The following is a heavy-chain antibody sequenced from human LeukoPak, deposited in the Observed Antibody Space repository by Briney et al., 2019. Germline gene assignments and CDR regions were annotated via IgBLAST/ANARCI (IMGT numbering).Heavy chain of an antibody. V-gene: IGHV7-4-1*02. CDR1: GGTFSSYA. D-gene: IGHD2-8*01. CDR3: ARMGYCTRATCGGAFDF. CDR2: INTNTENP. Sequence: ALVKVSCKASGGTFSSYAISWVRQAPGQGLEWMGWINTNTENPAYAQGFTGWFVFSVDISVSTAYLQINSLKAEDTAVYYCARMGYCTRATCGGAFDFWGQGTLVTVSS. J-gene: IGHJ4*02.